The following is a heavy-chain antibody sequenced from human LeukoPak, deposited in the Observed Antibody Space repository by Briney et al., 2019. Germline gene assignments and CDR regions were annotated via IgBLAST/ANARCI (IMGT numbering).Heavy chain of an antibody. V-gene: IGHV4-34*01. Sequence: SETLSLTCAVYGGSFSGYYWSWIRQPPGKGREWIGEINHSGSTNYNPSLKSRVTISVDTSKNQFSLKLSSVTAADTAVYYCARGLAVEHYYYDSSGYRNQDPREGPTPLDPWGQGTLVTVSS. D-gene: IGHD3-22*01. CDR1: GGSFSGYY. CDR2: INHSGST. J-gene: IGHJ5*02. CDR3: ARGLAVEHYYYDSSGYRNQDPREGPTPLDP.